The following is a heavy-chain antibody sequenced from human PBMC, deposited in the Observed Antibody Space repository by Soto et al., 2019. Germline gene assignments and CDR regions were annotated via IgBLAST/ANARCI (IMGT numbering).Heavy chain of an antibody. CDR3: ARDKSFGVVMNSNWFAA. Sequence: SVKVSCKAAGGTFSSYAISWLRQSSGQGLEWMGGIIPIFGTANYAQKFQGRVTIPADESTSTAYMELRSLRSQGTPVYYCARDKSFGVVMNSNWFAAWGERPLITLS. J-gene: IGHJ5*02. V-gene: IGHV1-69*13. CDR2: IIPIFGTA. CDR1: GGTFSSYA. D-gene: IGHD3-3*01.